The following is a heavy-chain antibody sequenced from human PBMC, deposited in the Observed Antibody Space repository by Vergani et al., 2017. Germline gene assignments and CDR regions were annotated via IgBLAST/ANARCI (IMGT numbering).Heavy chain of an antibody. CDR3: ARNYYGSGSGSYGMDV. CDR1: GGTFSSSA. V-gene: IGHV1-69*01. Sequence: VQLFESGAEVKKPGSSVKVSCKASGGTFSSSAISWVRQAPGQGRAWMGGIIPIFGTANYAQTFQGRVTITADASTSTDSMELSSRRSEDTAVYYCARNYYGSGSGSYGMDVWGQGSTVTVSS. D-gene: IGHD3-10*01. CDR2: IIPIFGTA. J-gene: IGHJ6*02.